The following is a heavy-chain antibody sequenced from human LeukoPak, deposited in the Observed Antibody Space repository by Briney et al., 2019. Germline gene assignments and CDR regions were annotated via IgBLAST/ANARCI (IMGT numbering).Heavy chain of an antibody. CDR1: GFTFSSYS. CDR2: ISSSSSYI. Sequence: PGGSLRLSCAASGFTFSSYSMNWVRQAPGKGLEWVSSISSSSSYIYYADSVKGRFTISRDIAKNSLYLQMNSLRAEDTAVYYCARSVTVKNWFDPWGQGTLVTVSS. J-gene: IGHJ5*02. CDR3: ARSVTVKNWFDP. D-gene: IGHD4-23*01. V-gene: IGHV3-21*01.